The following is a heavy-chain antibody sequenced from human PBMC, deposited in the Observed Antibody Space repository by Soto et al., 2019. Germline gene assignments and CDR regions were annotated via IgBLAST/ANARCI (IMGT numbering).Heavy chain of an antibody. V-gene: IGHV3-73*02. CDR3: TNPQVYYGMDV. Sequence: EVQLVESGGGLVQPGGSLKLSCAASGFTFSGSAVHWVRQASGKGLEWVGRIRSKANNYATEYAASVQGRFTIFRDDLTNTAYLQMNSLKTEDTAVYYCTNPQVYYGMDVWGQGTTVTVSS. CDR1: GFTFSGSA. J-gene: IGHJ6*02. CDR2: IRSKANNYAT.